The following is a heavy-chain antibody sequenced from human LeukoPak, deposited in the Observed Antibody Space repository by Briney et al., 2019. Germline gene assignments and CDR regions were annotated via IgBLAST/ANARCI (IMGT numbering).Heavy chain of an antibody. CDR1: GGSISSGGYY. V-gene: IGHV4-31*03. CDR3: AREKGYCSGGSCYRGHNWFDP. Sequence: SETLSLTCTVSGGSISSGGYYWSWIRQPPGKGLEWIGHIYYSGSTYYNPSLKSRVTISVDTSKNQFSLKLSSVTAADTAVYYCAREKGYCSGGSCYRGHNWFDPWGQGTLDTVSS. CDR2: IYYSGST. J-gene: IGHJ5*02. D-gene: IGHD2-15*01.